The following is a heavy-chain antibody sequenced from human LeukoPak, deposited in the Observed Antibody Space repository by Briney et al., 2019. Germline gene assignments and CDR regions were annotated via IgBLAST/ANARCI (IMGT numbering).Heavy chain of an antibody. CDR3: ARDAAEHYFDY. CDR1: GFTFSTYA. J-gene: IGHJ4*02. D-gene: IGHD1-26*01. Sequence: GRSLRLSCAASGFTFSTYAMHWVRQAQGQVLERVAAISYDGNTKYYADSVGGRFTISRDNSKNTLYLQMNSLRAEDTAVYYCARDAAEHYFDYWGQGTLVTVSS. CDR2: ISYDGNTK. V-gene: IGHV3-30-3*01.